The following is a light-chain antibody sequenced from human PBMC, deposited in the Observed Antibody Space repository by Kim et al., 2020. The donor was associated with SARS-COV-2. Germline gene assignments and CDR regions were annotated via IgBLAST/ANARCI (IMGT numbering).Light chain of an antibody. Sequence: QSALTQPASVSGSPGQSISISCTGTSSDIGGYNYVSWYQLYPGKAPKFMIYDVSKRPSGVSNRFSGSKSGNTASLTISGPQAEDEADYYCSSYSTGSTPVVFGGGTKVTVL. CDR1: SSDIGGYNY. CDR3: SSYSTGSTPVV. J-gene: IGLJ2*01. CDR2: DVS. V-gene: IGLV2-14*01.